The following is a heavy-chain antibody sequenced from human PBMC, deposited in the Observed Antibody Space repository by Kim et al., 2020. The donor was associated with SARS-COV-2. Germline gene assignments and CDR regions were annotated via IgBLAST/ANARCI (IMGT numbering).Heavy chain of an antibody. D-gene: IGHD3-22*01. J-gene: IGHJ4*02. CDR3: ARGDSSGYLSRGFDY. V-gene: IGHV4-31*02. Sequence: SLMSRVTISVYTSKNQFSLRLSSVTAADTAVYYCARGDSSGYLSRGFDYWGQGTLVTVSS.